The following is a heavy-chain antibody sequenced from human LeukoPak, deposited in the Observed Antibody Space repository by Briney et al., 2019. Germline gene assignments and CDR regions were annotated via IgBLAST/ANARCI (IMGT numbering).Heavy chain of an antibody. V-gene: IGHV4-34*01. CDR2: INHSGST. Sequence: SSETLSLTCAVYGGSFSGYYWSWIRQPPGKGLEWIGEINHSGSTNYNPSLKSRVTISVDTSKNQFSLKMSSVTAAGTAVYYCERGVSVGNRVLTGRSFDYWGQGTLVTVSS. J-gene: IGHJ4*02. CDR3: ERGVSVGNRVLTGRSFDY. CDR1: GGSFSGYY. D-gene: IGHD3-9*01.